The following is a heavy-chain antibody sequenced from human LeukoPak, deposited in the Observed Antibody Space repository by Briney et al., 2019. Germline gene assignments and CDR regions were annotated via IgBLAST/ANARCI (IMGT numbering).Heavy chain of an antibody. CDR3: ARDATVTTGY. D-gene: IGHD4-17*01. J-gene: IGHJ4*02. Sequence: PGGSLRLSCAASGFTFSSYSMNWVRQAPGKGLEWVSSISSSSSYIYYADSVKGRFTISRDNAKSSLYLQMNSLRAEDTAVHYCARDATVTTGYWGQGTLVTVSS. V-gene: IGHV3-21*01. CDR2: ISSSSSYI. CDR1: GFTFSSYS.